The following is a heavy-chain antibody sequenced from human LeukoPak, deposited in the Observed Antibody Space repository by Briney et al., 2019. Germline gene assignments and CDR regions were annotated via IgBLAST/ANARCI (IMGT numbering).Heavy chain of an antibody. D-gene: IGHD6-6*01. Sequence: ASVKVSCKVSGYTLTELSMHWVRQAPGKGLEWMGGFDPEDGETIYAQKFQGRVTMTEDTSTDTAYMELSSLRSEDTAVYYCAKDREPPSLSSSLSELDYWGQGTLVTVSS. CDR3: AKDREPPSLSSSLSELDY. V-gene: IGHV1-24*01. J-gene: IGHJ4*02. CDR2: FDPEDGET. CDR1: GYTLTELS.